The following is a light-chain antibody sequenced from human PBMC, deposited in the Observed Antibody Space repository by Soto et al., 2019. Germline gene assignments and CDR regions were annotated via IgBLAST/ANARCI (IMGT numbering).Light chain of an antibody. J-gene: IGLJ2*01. CDR2: EVT. CDR1: SSDVGGYDY. V-gene: IGLV2-8*01. Sequence: QSALTQPPSASGSPGQSVTISCAGTSSDVGGYDYVSWYQQHPGKAPKLMIYEVTKRPSGVPDRFSGSKSGNTASLTVSALQAEDEADYYCSSYVGSNYLVFGGGTQLTVL. CDR3: SSYVGSNYLV.